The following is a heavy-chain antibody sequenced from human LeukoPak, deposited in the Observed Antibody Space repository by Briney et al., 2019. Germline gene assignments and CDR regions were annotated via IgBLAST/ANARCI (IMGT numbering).Heavy chain of an antibody. CDR2: INPSGGST. J-gene: IGHJ5*02. CDR3: ARGSPGNYDFWSGYYTGWFDP. CDR1: GYTFTSNY. V-gene: IGHV1-46*01. D-gene: IGHD3-3*01. Sequence: ASVKVSCKASGYTFTSNYMHWVRQAPGQGLEWMGIINPSGGSTSYAQKFQGRVTMTRDMSTSTVYMELSSLRSEDTAVYYCARGSPGNYDFWSGYYTGWFDPWGQGTLVTVSS.